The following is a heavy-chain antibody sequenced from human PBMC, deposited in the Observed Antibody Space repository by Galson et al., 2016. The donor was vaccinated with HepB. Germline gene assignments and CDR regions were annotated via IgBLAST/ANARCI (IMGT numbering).Heavy chain of an antibody. CDR1: GFTFSNYA. Sequence: SLRLSCAASGFTFSNYAMTWVRQAPGKGLEWVSGISSTGGTTYYADSVKGRFTISRDNSKNTLYLQMNSLRAEDTALYYCASVPYLRYFDWFGDYWGQGTLVTVSS. CDR3: ASVPYLRYFDWFGDY. J-gene: IGHJ4*02. D-gene: IGHD3-9*01. CDR2: ISSTGGTT. V-gene: IGHV3-23*01.